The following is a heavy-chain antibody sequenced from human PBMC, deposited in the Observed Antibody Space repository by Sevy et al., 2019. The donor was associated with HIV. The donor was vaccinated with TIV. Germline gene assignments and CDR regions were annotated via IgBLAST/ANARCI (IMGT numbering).Heavy chain of an antibody. Sequence: GGSLRLSCAASGFVVSINYMSWVRQAPGKGLEWVSNIYSGGKTYYADSVRGRFTISRDNSKNTLYLQMNSLRVEDTAVYYCAREDIVLGEGNYYGMDVSGQGTTVTVSS. D-gene: IGHD2-15*01. V-gene: IGHV3-53*01. CDR1: GFVVSINY. CDR2: IYSGGKT. CDR3: AREDIVLGEGNYYGMDV. J-gene: IGHJ6*02.